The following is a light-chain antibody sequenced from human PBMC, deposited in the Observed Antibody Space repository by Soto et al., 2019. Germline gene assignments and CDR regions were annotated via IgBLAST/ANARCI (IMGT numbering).Light chain of an antibody. Sequence: EIVLTQSPGTLSLSPGERATLSCRASQSVSSNYLAWYQQKPGQAPRLLIYDASSRATGIPDRFSGSGSGTDFTLNISRLEPEDLAVYYCQQYGTSPQTFGQGTRLEI. V-gene: IGKV3-20*01. CDR1: QSVSSNY. CDR3: QQYGTSPQT. J-gene: IGKJ5*01. CDR2: DAS.